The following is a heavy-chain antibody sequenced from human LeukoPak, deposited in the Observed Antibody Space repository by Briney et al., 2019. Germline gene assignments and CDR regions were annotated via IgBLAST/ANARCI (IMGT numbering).Heavy chain of an antibody. CDR3: AREGSRIAAHMNWFDP. D-gene: IGHD6-13*01. CDR2: IYYSGST. J-gene: IGHJ5*02. V-gene: IGHV4-31*03. Sequence: NPSETLSLTCTVSGGSISSGGYYWSWIRQHPGKGLEWIGYIYYSGSTYYNPSLKSRVTISVDTSKNQFSLKLSSVTAADTAVYYCAREGSRIAAHMNWFDPWGQGTLVTVSS. CDR1: GGSISSGGYY.